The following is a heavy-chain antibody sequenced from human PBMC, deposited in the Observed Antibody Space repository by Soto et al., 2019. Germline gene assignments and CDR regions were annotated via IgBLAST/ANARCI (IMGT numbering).Heavy chain of an antibody. CDR2: VNPIVSMS. CDR1: GDTFNFYS. Sequence: QVQLVQSGAEVKRPGSSVKVSCKASGDTFNFYSINWVRQAPGLGLEWMGRVNPIVSMSNYAQKFQGRVTLCAYKATSTAYMELSSLSSEETAIYSGGSGYGSGYRVFDDWGQGALVTVSS. V-gene: IGHV1-69*02. D-gene: IGHD3-10*01. CDR3: GSGYGSGYRVFDD. J-gene: IGHJ4*02.